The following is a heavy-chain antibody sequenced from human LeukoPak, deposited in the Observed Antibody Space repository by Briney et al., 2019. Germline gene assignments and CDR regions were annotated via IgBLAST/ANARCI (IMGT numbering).Heavy chain of an antibody. Sequence: SVKVSCKASGGTFSSYAISWVRQAPGQGLEWMGRIIPILGIANYAQKFQGRVTITADKSTSTAYMELSSLRSEDTAVYYCARGDYGDYGNFDYWGQGTLVTVSS. CDR1: GGTFSSYA. V-gene: IGHV1-69*04. CDR3: ARGDYGDYGNFDY. J-gene: IGHJ4*02. D-gene: IGHD4-17*01. CDR2: IIPILGIA.